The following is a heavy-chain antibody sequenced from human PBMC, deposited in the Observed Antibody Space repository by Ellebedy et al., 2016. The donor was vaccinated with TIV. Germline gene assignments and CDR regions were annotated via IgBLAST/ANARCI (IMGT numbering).Heavy chain of an antibody. CDR3: ARGGYDFWRWFDP. CDR1: GGSISSYY. CDR2: IYYSGST. J-gene: IGHJ5*02. D-gene: IGHD3-3*01. V-gene: IGHV4-59*01. Sequence: SETLSLTCTVSGGSISSYYWSWIRQPPGKGLEWIGYIYYSGSTNYNPSLKSRVTISVDTSKNQFSLKLSSVTAADTAVYYCARGGYDFWRWFDPWGQGTLVTVSS.